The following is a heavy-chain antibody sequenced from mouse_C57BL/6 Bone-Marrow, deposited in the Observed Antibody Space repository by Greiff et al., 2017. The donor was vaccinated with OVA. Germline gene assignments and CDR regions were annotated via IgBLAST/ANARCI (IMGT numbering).Heavy chain of an antibody. CDR2: IDPETGGT. D-gene: IGHD1-1*01. V-gene: IGHV1-15*01. CDR1: GYTFTDYE. Sequence: QVQLQQPGAELVRPGASVTLSCKASGYTFTDYEMHWVKQTPVHGLEWIGAIDPETGGTAYNQKFKGKAILTADKSSSTAYMELRSLTSEDSAVYYCTRRGSYWYFDVWGTGTTVTVSS. J-gene: IGHJ1*03. CDR3: TRRGSYWYFDV.